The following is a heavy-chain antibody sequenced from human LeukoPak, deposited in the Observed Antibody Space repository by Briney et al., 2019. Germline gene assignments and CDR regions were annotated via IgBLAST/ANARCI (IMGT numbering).Heavy chain of an antibody. CDR3: ARPGGLLWFGEYWFDP. V-gene: IGHV4-34*01. D-gene: IGHD3-10*01. CDR1: GGSFSGYY. Sequence: PSETLSLTCAVYGGSFSGYYWSWIRQPPGKGLEWIGEINHSGSTNYNPSLKSRVTISVDTSKNQFSLKLSSVTAADTAVYYCARPGGLLWFGEYWFDPWGQGTLVTVSS. CDR2: INHSGST. J-gene: IGHJ5*02.